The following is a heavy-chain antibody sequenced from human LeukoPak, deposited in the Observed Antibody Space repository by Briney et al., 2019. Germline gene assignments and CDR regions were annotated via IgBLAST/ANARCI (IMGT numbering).Heavy chain of an antibody. CDR1: GYTFTGYY. J-gene: IGHJ4*02. CDR3: ARVGRCSSTSSYAVFDY. V-gene: IGHV1-2*02. D-gene: IGHD2-2*01. Sequence: ASVKVSCKASGYTFTGYYMHWVRQAPGQGLEWMGWINPNSGGTNYAQKFQGRVTMTRDTSISTAYMELSRLGSDDTAVYYCARVGRCSSTSSYAVFDYWGQGTLVTVSS. CDR2: INPNSGGT.